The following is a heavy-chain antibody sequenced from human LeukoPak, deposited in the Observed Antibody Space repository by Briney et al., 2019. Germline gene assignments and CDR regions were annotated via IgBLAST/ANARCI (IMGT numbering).Heavy chain of an antibody. CDR3: TTVTSYDSSSFDY. CDR1: GFTFSNAW. CDR2: IKSKTDGETT. Sequence: PGGSLRLSCAASGFTFSNAWMSWVRQAPGKGLEGVGRIKSKTDGETTDYAAPVKGRFTISRDDSKNTLYLQMNSLKTEDTAVYYCTTVTSYDSSSFDYWGQGTLVTVSS. V-gene: IGHV3-15*01. J-gene: IGHJ4*02. D-gene: IGHD3-22*01.